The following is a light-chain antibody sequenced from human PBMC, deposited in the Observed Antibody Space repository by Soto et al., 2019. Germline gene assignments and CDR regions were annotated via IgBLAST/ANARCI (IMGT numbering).Light chain of an antibody. V-gene: IGKV1-13*02. Sequence: AIQLTQSPSSLSASVGDRVTITCRASQGISSALAWYQQKPGKAPKLLIYDASSLESGVPSRFSGSGSGTDFTLTISSLQTEDFATYYCQQFNSFFGPGTKVDIK. CDR3: QQFNSF. CDR2: DAS. CDR1: QGISSA. J-gene: IGKJ3*01.